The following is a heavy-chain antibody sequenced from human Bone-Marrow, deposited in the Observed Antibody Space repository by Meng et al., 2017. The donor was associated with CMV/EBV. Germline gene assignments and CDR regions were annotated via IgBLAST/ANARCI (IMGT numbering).Heavy chain of an antibody. CDR2: IIPILGIA. CDR3: ARGKGKLERHYYYGMDV. D-gene: IGHD1-1*01. J-gene: IGHJ6*02. CDR1: GGTLSSYA. Sequence: SVKISCKASGGTLSSYAISWVRQAPGQGLEWMGGIIPILGIANYAQKFQGRVTITADKSTSTAYMELSSLRSEDTAVYYCARGKGKLERHYYYGMDVWGQGTTVTVSS. V-gene: IGHV1-69*10.